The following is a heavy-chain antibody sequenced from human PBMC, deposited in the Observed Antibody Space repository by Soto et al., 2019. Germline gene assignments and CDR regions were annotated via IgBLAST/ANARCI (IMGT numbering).Heavy chain of an antibody. CDR3: TRRLFGVVPDV. Sequence: GGSLRLSCAASGFTFSGSAMHWVRQASGKGLEWVGRIRSKANSYATAYAASVKGRFTISRDDSKNTAYLQMNSLKTEDTAVYYCTRRLFGVVPDVWGQGTTVTVSS. CDR1: GFTFSGSA. CDR2: IRSKANSYAT. D-gene: IGHD3-3*01. J-gene: IGHJ6*02. V-gene: IGHV3-73*01.